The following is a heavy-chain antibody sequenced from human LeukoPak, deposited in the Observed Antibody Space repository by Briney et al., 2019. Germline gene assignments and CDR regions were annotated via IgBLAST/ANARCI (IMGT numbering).Heavy chain of an antibody. J-gene: IGHJ4*02. CDR1: GGSFSGYY. CDR3: AKDFEGRRAYSGCPDY. Sequence: SETLSLTCAVYGGSFSGYYWSWIRQPPGKGLEWIGEINHSGSTNYNPSLKSRVTISVDTSKNQFSLKLSSVTAADTAVYYCAKDFEGRRAYSGCPDYWGQGTLVTVSS. CDR2: INHSGST. V-gene: IGHV4-34*01. D-gene: IGHD5-12*01.